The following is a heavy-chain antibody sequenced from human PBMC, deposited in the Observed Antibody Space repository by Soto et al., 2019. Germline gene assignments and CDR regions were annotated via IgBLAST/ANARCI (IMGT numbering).Heavy chain of an antibody. D-gene: IGHD2-2*02. J-gene: IGHJ6*04. Sequence: GGSLRLSCAASGFTFSSYSMNWVRQAPGKGLEWVSSISSSSSYIYYADSVKGRFTISRDNAKNSLYLQMNSLRAEDTAVYYCARAVIVVVPAAKPRGPSLVDVWGKGTTVTVSS. V-gene: IGHV3-21*01. CDR3: ARAVIVVVPAAKPRGPSLVDV. CDR2: ISSSSSYI. CDR1: GFTFSSYS.